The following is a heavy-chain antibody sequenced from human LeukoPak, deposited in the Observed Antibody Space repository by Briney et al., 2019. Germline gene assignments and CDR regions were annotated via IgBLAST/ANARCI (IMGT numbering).Heavy chain of an antibody. CDR1: GFTFSSYA. Sequence: GGSLRLSCAASGFTFSSYAMSWVRQAPGKGLEWVSVIYSGGSTYYADSVRGRFTISRDNSKNTLYLQMNSLRAEDTAVYYCARDQRYSYDTRIRGYYYYYGMDVWGQGTTVTVSS. V-gene: IGHV3-66*01. J-gene: IGHJ6*02. D-gene: IGHD5-18*01. CDR3: ARDQRYSYDTRIRGYYYYYGMDV. CDR2: IYSGGST.